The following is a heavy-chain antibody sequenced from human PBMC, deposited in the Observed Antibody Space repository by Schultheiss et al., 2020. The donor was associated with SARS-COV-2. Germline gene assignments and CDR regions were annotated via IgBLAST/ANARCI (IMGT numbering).Heavy chain of an antibody. D-gene: IGHD3-22*01. CDR1: GYTFTSYA. V-gene: IGHV1-2*02. J-gene: IGHJ6*02. Sequence: ASVKVSCKASGYTFTSYAMHWVRQAPGQGLEWMGWFNPNSGGTNYAQKFQGRVTMTRDTSISTAYMELSRLRSDDTAVYYCARDRGTLIVVIVEYYYYYGMDVWGRGTTVTVSS. CDR2: FNPNSGGT. CDR3: ARDRGTLIVVIVEYYYYYGMDV.